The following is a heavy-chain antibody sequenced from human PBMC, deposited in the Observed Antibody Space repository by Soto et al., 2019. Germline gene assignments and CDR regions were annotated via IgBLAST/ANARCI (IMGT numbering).Heavy chain of an antibody. Sequence: QVQLQESGPGLEKPSGTLSLTCAVSGGSISNNRWWTWVRQAPGKGLEWIGEIHDSGSTNYNLSLKSRATVSKDRAKHQFSLEMRAVTAADTAVYYCAGEWAAGYGAFDPWGQGTLVTVSS. J-gene: IGHJ5*02. CDR1: GGSISNNRW. CDR3: AGEWAAGYGAFDP. CDR2: IHDSGST. V-gene: IGHV4-4*02. D-gene: IGHD3-9*01.